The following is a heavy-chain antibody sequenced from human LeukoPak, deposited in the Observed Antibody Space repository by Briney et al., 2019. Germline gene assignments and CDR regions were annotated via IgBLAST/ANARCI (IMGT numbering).Heavy chain of an antibody. CDR3: AKEDVDDILTGYYLDY. D-gene: IGHD3-9*01. CDR1: GFTFSSYC. Sequence: PGGSLRLSCAASGFTFSSYCMHLVRQAPGKGLEWVAVISYDGSNKYYADSVKGRFTISRDNSKNTLYLQMNSLRAEDTAVYYCAKEDVDDILTGYYLDYWGQGTLVTVSS. CDR2: ISYDGSNK. J-gene: IGHJ4*02. V-gene: IGHV3-30*18.